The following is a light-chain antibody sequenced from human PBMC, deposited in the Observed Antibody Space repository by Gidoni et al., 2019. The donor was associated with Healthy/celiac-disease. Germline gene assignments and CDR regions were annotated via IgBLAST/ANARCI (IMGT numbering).Light chain of an antibody. V-gene: IGKV2-40*01. CDR1: QSLLDSDDGNTY. Sequence: DIGMTQTPLSLPVTPGEPASISCRSSQSLLDSDDGNTYLDWYLQKPGQSPQRLIYTLSSRASGVPDRFSGSGSGTDFTLKISRVEADDVGVYYCMQRMEFPWTFGQGTKVEIK. J-gene: IGKJ1*01. CDR3: MQRMEFPWT. CDR2: TLS.